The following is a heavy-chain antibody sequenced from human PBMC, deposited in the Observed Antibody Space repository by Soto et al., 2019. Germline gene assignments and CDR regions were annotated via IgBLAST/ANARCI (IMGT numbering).Heavy chain of an antibody. D-gene: IGHD6-13*01. CDR3: AREGSWQLVNYYYYYGMDV. V-gene: IGHV1-18*01. J-gene: IGHJ6*02. CDR1: GYTFTSYG. CDR2: ISAYNGNN. Sequence: ASVKVSCKASGYTFTSYGISWVRQAPGQGLEWMGWISAYNGNNNYAQKLQGRVTMTTDTSTSKAYMELRSLRSDDTAVDYCAREGSWQLVNYYYYYGMDVWGQGTTVTVSS.